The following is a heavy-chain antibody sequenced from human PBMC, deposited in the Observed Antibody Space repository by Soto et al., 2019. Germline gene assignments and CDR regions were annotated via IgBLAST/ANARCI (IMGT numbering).Heavy chain of an antibody. Sequence: QVQLVQSGAEVKKPGSSVKVSCKASGGTFSSYAISWVRQAPGQGLEWMGGIIPIFGTANYAQKFQGRVTITADESTSTAYMELSSLRSEDTAVYYWAGPLPLWLAHAPLDYWGQGTLVTVSS. D-gene: IGHD3-10*01. J-gene: IGHJ4*02. V-gene: IGHV1-69*12. CDR1: GGTFSSYA. CDR2: IIPIFGTA. CDR3: AGPLPLWLAHAPLDY.